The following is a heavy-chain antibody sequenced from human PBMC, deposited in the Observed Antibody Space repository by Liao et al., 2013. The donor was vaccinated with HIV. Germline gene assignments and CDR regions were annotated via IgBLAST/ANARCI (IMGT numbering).Heavy chain of an antibody. CDR2: ISTSGGG. J-gene: IGHJ2*01. CDR3: VRDRGFFVLI. D-gene: IGHD2-8*01. V-gene: IGHV4-4*07. Sequence: QVKLQESGPGLVKPSETLSLTCTVSGGAISNYFWSWIRQPAGKALEWIGRISTSGGGHLQSLPQDSSQHVMDSVQEPDSPLNPKLLFTSVXTRPSYYCVRDRGFFVLIRGR. CDR1: GGAISNYF.